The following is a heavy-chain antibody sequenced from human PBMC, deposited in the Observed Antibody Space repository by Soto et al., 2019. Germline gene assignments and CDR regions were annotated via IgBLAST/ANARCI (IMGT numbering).Heavy chain of an antibody. CDR2: ISGSGGNT. D-gene: IGHD2-15*01. J-gene: IGHJ6*02. V-gene: IGHV3-23*01. CDR3: ANNWDCSGGTCYSYYAYDVDV. CDR1: RFTFTIYS. Sequence: GALRLSWAASRFTFTIYSMSWVRQSPGKGLEWVSGISGSGGNTYYAASVKGRFTISRDNSKNTLYLQMSSLRAEDTAVYYCANNWDCSGGTCYSYYAYDVDVWGQGTTVTVSS.